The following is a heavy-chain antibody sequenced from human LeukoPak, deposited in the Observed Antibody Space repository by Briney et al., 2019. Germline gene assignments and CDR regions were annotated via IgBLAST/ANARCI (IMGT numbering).Heavy chain of an antibody. V-gene: IGHV3-48*02. D-gene: IGHD5-12*01. CDR2: INPSIITL. CDR3: ARDSATIGVYWYFDL. J-gene: IGHJ2*01. CDR1: GLTFSSYS. Sequence: PGGSLRLSCAASGLTFSSYSMNWLRQAPGKGLEWVSYINPSIITLYYAVSVKGRFTISRDNAKNSLYLEMNSLRDEDTAVYYCARDSATIGVYWYFDLWGRGTLVIVFS.